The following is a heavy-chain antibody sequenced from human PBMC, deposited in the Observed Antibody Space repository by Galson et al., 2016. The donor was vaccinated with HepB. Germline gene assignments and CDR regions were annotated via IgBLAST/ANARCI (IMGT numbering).Heavy chain of an antibody. CDR2: INHSGST. Sequence: ETLSPTSAVYGGSFSAYSWSWIRQPPGKGLEWTGKINHSGSTNSNPSPKSRVTISVDTSKKPFSLKLSSVTAAGTPVYYRARVEPYSSSWYKPCWFDPWGQGTLVTVSS. V-gene: IGHV4-34*01. CDR3: ARVEPYSSSWYKPCWFDP. D-gene: IGHD6-13*01. CDR1: GGSFSAYS. J-gene: IGHJ5*02.